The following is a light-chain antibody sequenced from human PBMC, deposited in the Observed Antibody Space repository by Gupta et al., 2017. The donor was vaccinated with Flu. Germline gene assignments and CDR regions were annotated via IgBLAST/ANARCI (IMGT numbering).Light chain of an antibody. CDR1: GSDVGGSNY. V-gene: IGLV2-14*01. CDR2: EVS. Sequence: QSALTQPASVSGSPGQSITIPCTGTGSDVGGSNYVSWYQQHPGKAPKLMIYEVSHRPSGVSNRFSGSKSGNTASLTISGLQAEDEADYHCSAYTSGSTSYVFGTGTKVTIL. CDR3: SAYTSGSTSYV. J-gene: IGLJ1*01.